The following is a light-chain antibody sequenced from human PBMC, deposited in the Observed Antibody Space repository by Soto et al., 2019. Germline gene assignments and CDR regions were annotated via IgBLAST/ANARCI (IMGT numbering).Light chain of an antibody. CDR2: EVS. CDR3: CSYTSGITLV. J-gene: IGLJ1*01. CDR1: STAVCGYNY. V-gene: IGLV2-14*01. Sequence: QSALTQPASVSGSPGQSVTISCTATSTAVCGYNYVSWYQQHPGKPPKLLIYEVSNRPSGLSNRFSGSKSGNTASLTISGLQAEAEADYCCCSYTSGITLVFGTWTKVTV.